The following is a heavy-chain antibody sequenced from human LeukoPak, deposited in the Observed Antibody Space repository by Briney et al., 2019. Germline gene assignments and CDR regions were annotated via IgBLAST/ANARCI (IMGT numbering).Heavy chain of an antibody. CDR3: ARESRYYDSSGPEGFDY. D-gene: IGHD3-22*01. CDR1: GFTFSSYS. V-gene: IGHV3-21*04. Sequence: GGSLRLSCAASGFTFSSYSMNWVRQAPGKGLEWVSSISSSSSYIYYADSVKGRFTISRDNAKNSLYLQMNSLRAEDTAVYYCARESRYYDSSGPEGFDYWGQGTLVTVSS. CDR2: ISSSSSYI. J-gene: IGHJ4*02.